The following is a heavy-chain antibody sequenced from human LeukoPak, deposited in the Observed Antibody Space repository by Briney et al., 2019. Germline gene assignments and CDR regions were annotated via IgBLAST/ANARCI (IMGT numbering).Heavy chain of an antibody. CDR3: AKGAHYSGSGSYYTYYYYYMDV. D-gene: IGHD3-10*01. CDR1: GFSFRTYG. V-gene: IGHV3-30*02. Sequence: GGSLRLSCAASGFSFRTYGMHWVRQAPGKGLDWVAFIQYDGSNKYYSDSVKGRFTISRDNSKNTLYLQMNSLRAEDTAVYYCAKGAHYSGSGSYYTYYYYYMDVWGKGTTVTVSS. J-gene: IGHJ6*03. CDR2: IQYDGSNK.